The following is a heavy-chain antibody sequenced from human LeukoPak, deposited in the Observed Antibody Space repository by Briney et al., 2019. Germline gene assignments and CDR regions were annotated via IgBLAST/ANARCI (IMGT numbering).Heavy chain of an antibody. CDR3: ATSGTYGFDY. D-gene: IGHD1-26*01. CDR2: ISSSGRTT. Sequence: GGSLRLSCAASGFTFSNYSMNWVRQAPGKGLEWISYISSSGRTTNYADSVKGRFTISRDNAKNSLYLQMNSLKDGDTAVYYCATSGTYGFDYWGQGTLVTVSS. V-gene: IGHV3-48*02. J-gene: IGHJ4*02. CDR1: GFTFSNYS.